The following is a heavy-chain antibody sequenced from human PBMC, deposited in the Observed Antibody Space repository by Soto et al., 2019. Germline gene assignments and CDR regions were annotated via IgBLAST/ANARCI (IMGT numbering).Heavy chain of an antibody. V-gene: IGHV3-49*03. CDR1: GFTFGDYA. CDR2: IRSKAYGGTT. Sequence: GGSLRLSCTASGFTFGDYAMSWFRQAPGKGLEWVGFIRSKAYGGTTEYAASVKGRFTISRDDSKSIAYLQMNSLKTEDTAVYYCTRDRRDGYNYWGYYFDYWGQGTLVTVSS. J-gene: IGHJ4*02. CDR3: TRDRRDGYNYWGYYFDY. D-gene: IGHD5-12*01.